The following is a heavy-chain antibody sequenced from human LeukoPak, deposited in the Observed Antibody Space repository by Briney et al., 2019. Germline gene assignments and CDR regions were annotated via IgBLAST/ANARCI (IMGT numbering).Heavy chain of an antibody. CDR1: GFTFSNYW. CDR3: TRDRLDC. V-gene: IGHV3-7*01. J-gene: IGHJ4*02. Sequence: GGSLRLSCAASGFTFSNYWMSWVRRAPGKGLEWVANIKVDGSAKYYVDSVKGRFTISRDNAKNSLFLQMNSLRAEDTAVYYCTRDRLDCWGQGTLVTVSS. CDR2: IKVDGSAK.